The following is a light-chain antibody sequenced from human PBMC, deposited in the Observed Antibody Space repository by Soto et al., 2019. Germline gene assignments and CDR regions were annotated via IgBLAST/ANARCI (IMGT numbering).Light chain of an antibody. CDR1: QSVSSIY. V-gene: IGKV3-20*01. CDR2: GAS. J-gene: IGKJ1*01. CDR3: QQYGTPPWT. Sequence: EIVLTQSPGTLSLSPGERATLSCRASQSVSSIYLAWYQQRPGQAPRLLIYGASDRATGIPDRFSGSGSGTDFTLTIRRLEPEDFAVYYCQQYGTPPWTFGQWTKVEI.